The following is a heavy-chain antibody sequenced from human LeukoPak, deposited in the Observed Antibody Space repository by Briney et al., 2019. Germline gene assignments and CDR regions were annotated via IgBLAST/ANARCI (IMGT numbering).Heavy chain of an antibody. V-gene: IGHV4-59*01. Sequence: SETLSLTCTVSGGSISSYYWSWIRQPPGTGLEWIGYIYYSGSTNYNPSLKSRVTISVDTSKNQFSLKLSSVTAADTAVYYCARERAQPLFYGMDVWGQGTTVTVSS. CDR1: GGSISSYY. D-gene: IGHD2-2*01. CDR2: IYYSGST. J-gene: IGHJ6*02. CDR3: ARERAQPLFYGMDV.